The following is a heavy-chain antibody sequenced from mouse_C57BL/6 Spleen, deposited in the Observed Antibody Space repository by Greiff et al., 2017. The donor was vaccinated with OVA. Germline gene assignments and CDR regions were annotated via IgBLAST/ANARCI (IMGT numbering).Heavy chain of an antibody. CDR1: GYTFTDYY. V-gene: IGHV1-26*01. D-gene: IGHD2-3*01. CDR2: INPNNGGT. Sequence: VQLQQSGPELVKPGASVKISCKASGYTFTDYYMNWVKQSHGKSLEWIGDINPNNGGTSYNQKFKGKATLTVDKSSSTAYMELRSLTSEDSAVYYCAKNGYYEWYFDYWGQGTTLTVSS. J-gene: IGHJ2*01. CDR3: AKNGYYEWYFDY.